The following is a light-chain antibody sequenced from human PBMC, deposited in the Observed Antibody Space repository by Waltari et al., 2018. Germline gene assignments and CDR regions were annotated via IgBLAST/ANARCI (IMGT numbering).Light chain of an antibody. CDR3: QQYNLYPLT. CDR2: KTS. J-gene: IGKJ4*01. Sequence: DIQMTQSPSTLSASVGDRVTITCRASQSSSEWLAWYKQKPGKAPKLLIYKTSNLQSGVPSRFSGSGAGTEFTLTISSLQPDDFATYYCQQYNLYPLTFGGGTKVEIK. V-gene: IGKV1-5*03. CDR1: QSSSEW.